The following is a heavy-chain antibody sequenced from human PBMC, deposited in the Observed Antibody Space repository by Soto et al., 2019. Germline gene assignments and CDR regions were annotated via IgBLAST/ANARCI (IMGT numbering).Heavy chain of an antibody. CDR2: IYSGGST. D-gene: IGHD3-22*01. V-gene: IGHV3-53*01. CDR3: ARDRVESGYPEYFQH. CDR1: GFTVSSNY. Sequence: GGSLRLSCAASGFTVSSNYMSWVSQAPGKGLEWVSVIYSGGSTYYADSVKGRFTISRDNSKNTLYLQMNSLRAEDTAVYYCARDRVESGYPEYFQHWGQGTLVTVSS. J-gene: IGHJ1*01.